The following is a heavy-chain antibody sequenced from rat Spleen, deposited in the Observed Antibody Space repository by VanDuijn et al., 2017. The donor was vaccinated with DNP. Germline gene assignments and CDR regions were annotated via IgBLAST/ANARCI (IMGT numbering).Heavy chain of an antibody. CDR3: ARGSGSYYWYFDF. Sequence: EVQLQESGPGLVKPSQSLSLTCSVTGYSITSCCRWTWIRKFPGNKMEWIGHIRYSGSTSYNPSLKSRISITRDTSKNQFFLQVNSVTTEDTGTYYCARGSGSYYWYFDFWGPGTMVTVSS. D-gene: IGHD5-1*01. J-gene: IGHJ1*01. CDR1: GYSITSCC. CDR2: IRYSGST. V-gene: IGHV3-1*01.